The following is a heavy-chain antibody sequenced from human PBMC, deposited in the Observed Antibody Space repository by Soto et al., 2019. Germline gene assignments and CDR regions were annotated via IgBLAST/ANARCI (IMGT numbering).Heavy chain of an antibody. CDR3: ARVAEYSSSPVDYYYGMDV. D-gene: IGHD6-6*01. CDR2: IIPIFGTA. CDR1: GCTFSSYA. V-gene: IGHV1-69*13. J-gene: IGHJ6*02. Sequence: GASVKVSCKASGCTFSSYAISWVRQAPGQGLEWMGGIIPIFGTANYAQKFQGRVTITADESTSIAYMELSSLRSEDTAVYYCARVAEYSSSPVDYYYGMDVWGQGTTVTVSS.